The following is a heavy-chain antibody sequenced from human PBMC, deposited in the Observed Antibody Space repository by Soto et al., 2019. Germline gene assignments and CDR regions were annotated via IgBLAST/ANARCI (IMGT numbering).Heavy chain of an antibody. Sequence: PGESLKISCKASGYSFTRYWIAWVRQMPGKGLELMGIIYPGDSDTRYSPSFQGQVTISADKSINTAYLQWSYLKASDTAMYYCAKLSRGSGNFYPDYWGQGTLVTVSS. CDR1: GYSFTRYW. CDR2: IYPGDSDT. V-gene: IGHV5-51*01. CDR3: AKLSRGSGNFYPDY. D-gene: IGHD3-10*01. J-gene: IGHJ4*02.